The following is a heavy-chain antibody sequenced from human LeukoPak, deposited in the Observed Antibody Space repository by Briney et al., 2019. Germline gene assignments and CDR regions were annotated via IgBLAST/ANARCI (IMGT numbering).Heavy chain of an antibody. J-gene: IGHJ4*02. CDR1: GFTFSGYA. Sequence: PGGSLRLSCAASGFTFSGYAMNWVRQAPGKGLEWVAVISYDGKNKYYADSVKGRFTISRDNAKNSLYLQMNSLRAEDTAVYYCAFNSGYSSAWSPDYWGQGTLVTVSS. V-gene: IGHV3-30*04. CDR3: AFNSGYSSAWSPDY. D-gene: IGHD6-19*01. CDR2: ISYDGKNK.